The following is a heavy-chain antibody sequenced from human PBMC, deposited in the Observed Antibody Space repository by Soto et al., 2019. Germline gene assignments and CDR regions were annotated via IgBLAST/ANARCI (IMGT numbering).Heavy chain of an antibody. D-gene: IGHD3-10*01. CDR3: ARGRLYYGSGSKLDY. V-gene: IGHV4-34*01. Sequence: SETLSLTCAVYGGSFSGYYWSWIRQPPGKGLEWIGEINHSGSTNYNPSLKSRVTISVDTSKNQFSLKLSSVTAADTAVYYCARGRLYYGSGSKLDYWGQGTLVTVSS. CDR1: GGSFSGYY. J-gene: IGHJ4*02. CDR2: INHSGST.